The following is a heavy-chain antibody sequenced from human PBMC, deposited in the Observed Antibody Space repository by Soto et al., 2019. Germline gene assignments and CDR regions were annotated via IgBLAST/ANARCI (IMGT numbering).Heavy chain of an antibody. CDR1: GYTFTSYA. J-gene: IGHJ6*03. D-gene: IGHD6-13*01. CDR2: INAGNGNT. V-gene: IGHV1-3*01. Sequence: ASVKVSCKASGYTFTSYATHWVRQAPGQRLEWMGWINAGNGNTKYSQMFQGRVTITRDTSASTAYMELSSLRSEDTAVYYCARDSTGYSSSWLYYYYYFMDVWGKGTTVTVSS. CDR3: ARDSTGYSSSWLYYYYYFMDV.